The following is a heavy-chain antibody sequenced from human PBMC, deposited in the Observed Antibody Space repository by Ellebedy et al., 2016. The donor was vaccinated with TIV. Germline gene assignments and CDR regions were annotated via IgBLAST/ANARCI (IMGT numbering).Heavy chain of an antibody. CDR2: ISAGGGST. CDR3: AKSMFEDYSLTPNPYCFDY. CDR1: GFTFGSYW. J-gene: IGHJ4*02. V-gene: IGHV3-23*01. Sequence: GGSLRLSXAASGFTFGSYWMSWVRQAPGKGLEWVSAISAGGGSTYYADSVKGRFTISRDNSKNTLYLQMSSLRAEDTAVYYCAKSMFEDYSLTPNPYCFDYWGQGTLVTVSS. D-gene: IGHD4-11*01.